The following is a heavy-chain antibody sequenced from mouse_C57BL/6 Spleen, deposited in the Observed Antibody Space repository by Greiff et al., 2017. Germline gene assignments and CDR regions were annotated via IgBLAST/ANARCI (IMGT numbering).Heavy chain of an antibody. CDR1: GFTFTDYY. Sequence: DVMLVESGGGLVQPGGSLSLSCAASGFTFTDYYMSWVRQPPGKALEWLGFIRNKANGYTTEYSASVKGRFTISRDNSQSILYLQMNALRAEDSATYYCARHITTGVAHWYFEVWGTGTTVTVSS. CDR3: ARHITTGVAHWYFEV. D-gene: IGHD1-1*01. CDR2: IRNKANGYTT. V-gene: IGHV7-3*01. J-gene: IGHJ1*03.